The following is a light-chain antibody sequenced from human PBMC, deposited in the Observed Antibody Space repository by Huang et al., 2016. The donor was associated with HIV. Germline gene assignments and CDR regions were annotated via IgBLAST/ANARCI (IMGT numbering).Light chain of an antibody. V-gene: IGKV2-28*01. CDR1: QSLLHSNGYNY. J-gene: IGKJ3*01. CDR2: LGS. Sequence: DIVMTQSPLSPPVTPGEPASISCRSSQSLLHSNGYNYLDWYLQKPGQSPQVLIFLGSNRASGVPDRFSGSGSGTIFTLKISRVEAEDVGVYYCIQSLQTPFTFGPGTKVDIK. CDR3: IQSLQTPFT.